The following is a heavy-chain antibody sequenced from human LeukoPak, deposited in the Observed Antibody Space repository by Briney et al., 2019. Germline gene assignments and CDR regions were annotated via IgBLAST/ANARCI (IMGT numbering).Heavy chain of an antibody. CDR2: IRSKTYGGTT. V-gene: IGHV3-49*04. CDR1: GFTFGDYG. Sequence: PGGSLRLSCTTSGFTFGDYGLIWVRQAPGKGLEWVGFIRSKTYGGTTEYAASVKGRFTILRDDSKNIAYLQMNSLKTEDTAVYYCAGSFGELTFFDYWGQGTLVTVSS. J-gene: IGHJ4*02. CDR3: AGSFGELTFFDY. D-gene: IGHD3-10*01.